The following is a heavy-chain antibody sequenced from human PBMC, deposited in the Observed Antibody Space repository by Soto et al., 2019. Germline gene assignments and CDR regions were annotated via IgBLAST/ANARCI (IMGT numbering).Heavy chain of an antibody. Sequence: QLQLQESGPGLVRPSEILSLSCSVFGESISRSSYFWGWVRQSPGKGPEWIGSSFFGGATYYNPSPKRRATISVDASMHLLSRTLRSVPAADAAIYDCARCYGYSFPLDHGGPGTLVVFSS. CDR2: SFFGGAT. J-gene: IGHJ4*02. CDR3: ARCYGYSFPLDH. D-gene: IGHD4-4*01. V-gene: IGHV4-39*02. CDR1: GESISRSSYF.